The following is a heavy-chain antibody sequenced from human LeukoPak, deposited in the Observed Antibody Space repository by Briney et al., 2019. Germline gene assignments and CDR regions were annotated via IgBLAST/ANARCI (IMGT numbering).Heavy chain of an antibody. CDR1: GYTFTTYA. Sequence: ASVKVSCKASGYTFTTYAMNWVRQAPGQGLEWMGWINTNTGNPTYAQGFTGRFVFSLDTSVSTAYLQISSLKAEDTAVYYCAREPLIPRPWFAPGGRGTRVPVSS. CDR2: INTNTGNP. CDR3: AREPLIPRPWFAP. V-gene: IGHV7-4-1*02. J-gene: IGHJ5*02. D-gene: IGHD2-21*01.